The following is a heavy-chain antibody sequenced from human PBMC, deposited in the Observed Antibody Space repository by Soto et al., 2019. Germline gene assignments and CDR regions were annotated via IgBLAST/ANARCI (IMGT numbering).Heavy chain of an antibody. D-gene: IGHD6-19*01. J-gene: IGHJ6*02. Sequence: QVQLVQSGAEVEKPGASVRVSCKTSGYTFTAYYIHWVRQAPGRGLEWMGWINPNSGVANYAQNFQGRVTMTRDTSISTVYLDLSKMRSEDTTVYYCARQGSGNEYPQYFYYGMDVWGQGTTAAAAS. CDR3: ARQGSGNEYPQYFYYGMDV. CDR2: INPNSGVA. V-gene: IGHV1-2*02. CDR1: GYTFTAYY.